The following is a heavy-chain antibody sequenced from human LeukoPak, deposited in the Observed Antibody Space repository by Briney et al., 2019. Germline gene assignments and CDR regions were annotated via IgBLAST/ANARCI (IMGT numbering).Heavy chain of an antibody. CDR3: ARDRRLSHYYDSSGYYFDY. J-gene: IGHJ4*01. CDR2: INPSGGST. Sequence: ASVKVSCKASGYTFTSYYMHWVRQAPGQGLEWMGIINPSGGSTSYAQKFQGRVTMTRDTSTSTVYMELSSLRSEDTAVYYCARDRRLSHYYDSSGYYFDYWGHGTLVTVSS. V-gene: IGHV1-46*01. CDR1: GYTFTSYY. D-gene: IGHD3-22*01.